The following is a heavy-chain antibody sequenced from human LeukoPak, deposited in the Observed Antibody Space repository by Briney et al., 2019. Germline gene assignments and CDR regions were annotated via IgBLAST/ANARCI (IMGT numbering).Heavy chain of an antibody. CDR3: ARHPFGSASPDY. J-gene: IGHJ4*02. V-gene: IGHV4-59*08. D-gene: IGHD3-10*01. CDR2: IYYSGST. CDR1: GGSISSYY. Sequence: SETLSLTCTVSGGSISSYYWSWIRQPPGKGLEWIGYIYYSGSTNYNPSLKSRVTISVDTSKNQFSLKLSSVTAADTAVYYCARHPFGSASPDYWGQGTLVTVSS.